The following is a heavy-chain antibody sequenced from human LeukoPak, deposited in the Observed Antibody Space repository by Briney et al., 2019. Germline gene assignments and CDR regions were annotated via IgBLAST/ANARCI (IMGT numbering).Heavy chain of an antibody. J-gene: IGHJ4*02. D-gene: IGHD3-16*01. CDR2: IYHSGST. CDR3: ARGPETEGGGLDY. Sequence: SQTLSLTCAVSGGAISSGGYSWSWSRQPPGKGLEWIGYIYHSGSTYYNPSLKSRVTISVDRSKNQFSLKLSSVTAADTAVYYCARGPETEGGGLDYWGRGTLVTVSS. V-gene: IGHV4-30-2*01. CDR1: GGAISSGGYS.